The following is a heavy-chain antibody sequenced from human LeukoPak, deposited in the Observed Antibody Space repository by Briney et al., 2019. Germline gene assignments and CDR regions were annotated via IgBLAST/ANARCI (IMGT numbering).Heavy chain of an antibody. V-gene: IGHV3-23*01. Sequence: GGSLRLSCGAPGFTFSNYAMSWVRQAPGKGPEWVSGINDNGSTRFYAASVKGRFTSSRDNPKNTLYLQMNGLRVEDTAVYYCAKDMQTWPRFPDYWGQGTLVTVSS. CDR2: INDNGSTR. D-gene: IGHD5-12*01. J-gene: IGHJ4*02. CDR1: GFTFSNYA. CDR3: AKDMQTWPRFPDY.